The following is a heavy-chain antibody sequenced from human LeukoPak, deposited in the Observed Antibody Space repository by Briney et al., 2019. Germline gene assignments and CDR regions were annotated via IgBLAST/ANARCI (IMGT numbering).Heavy chain of an antibody. Sequence: PSETLPLTCAVYGGSFSGYYWSWIRQPPGKGLEWIGEINHSGSTNYNPSLKSRVTISVDTSKNQFSLKLSSVTAADTAVYYCARDREDTYYYGSGRPRYYYYGMDVWGQGTTVTVSS. CDR2: INHSGST. V-gene: IGHV4-34*01. D-gene: IGHD3-10*01. CDR3: ARDREDTYYYGSGRPRYYYYGMDV. CDR1: GGSFSGYY. J-gene: IGHJ6*02.